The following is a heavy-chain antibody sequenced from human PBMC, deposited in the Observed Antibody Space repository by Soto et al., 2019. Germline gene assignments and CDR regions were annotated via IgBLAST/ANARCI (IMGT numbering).Heavy chain of an antibody. CDR1: GYTFTGYY. D-gene: IGHD5-12*01. J-gene: IGHJ5*02. Sequence: ASVKVSCKASGYTFTGYYMHWVRQAPGQGLEWMGWINPNSGGTNYAQKLQGRVTMTTDTSTSTAYMELSSLRSDGTAVYYCARDSVEEYSGYDRRWFDPWGQGTLVTVSS. V-gene: IGHV1-2*02. CDR2: INPNSGGT. CDR3: ARDSVEEYSGYDRRWFDP.